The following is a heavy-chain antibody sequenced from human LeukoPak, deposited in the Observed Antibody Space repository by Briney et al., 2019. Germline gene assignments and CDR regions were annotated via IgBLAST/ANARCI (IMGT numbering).Heavy chain of an antibody. CDR3: ARISRDIVVVPAATNGWFDP. V-gene: IGHV4-34*01. CDR2: INHSGST. Sequence: SETLSLTCAVYGGSFSGYYWSWIRQPPGKGLEWIGEINHSGSTNYNPSLKSRVTTSVDTSKNQFSLKLSSVTAADTAVYYCARISRDIVVVPAATNGWFDPWGQGTLVTVSS. D-gene: IGHD2-2*01. J-gene: IGHJ5*02. CDR1: GGSFSGYY.